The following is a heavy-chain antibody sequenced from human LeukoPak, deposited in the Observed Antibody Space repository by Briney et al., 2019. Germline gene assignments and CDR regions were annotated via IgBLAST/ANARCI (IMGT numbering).Heavy chain of an antibody. CDR2: IFRGDDT. D-gene: IGHD3-10*01. J-gene: IGHJ5*02. Sequence: GGSLRLSCAASGFIVSQNYMSWVRQAPGKGLEWVSVIFRGDDTNYVDSVKGRFTIFRDNSKNTLYLQMNSLTAEDTAVYYCARHIWFGEHNGHENWFDPWGQGTLVIVSS. CDR3: ARHIWFGEHNGHENWFDP. V-gene: IGHV3-66*04. CDR1: GFIVSQNY.